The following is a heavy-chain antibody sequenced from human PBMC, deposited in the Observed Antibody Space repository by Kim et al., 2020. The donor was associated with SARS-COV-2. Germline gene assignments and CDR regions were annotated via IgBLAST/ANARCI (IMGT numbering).Heavy chain of an antibody. CDR2: VAGSGSPT. J-gene: IGHJ3*01. Sequence: GGSLRLSCAASGFTFKNFGMSWVRQAPGKGLEWVSIVAGSGSPTYYADSVKGRFTISRDNSENTLSLQMNGLRAEDTAVYYCAKSYGPGKHAFDVWGQGILVTVSS. D-gene: IGHD3-10*01. V-gene: IGHV3-23*01. CDR1: GFTFKNFG. CDR3: AKSYGPGKHAFDV.